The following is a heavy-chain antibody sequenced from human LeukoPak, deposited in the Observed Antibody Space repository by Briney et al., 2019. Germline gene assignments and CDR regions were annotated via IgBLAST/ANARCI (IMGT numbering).Heavy chain of an antibody. V-gene: IGHV1-69*06. D-gene: IGHD2-2*01. CDR3: ARNHRPKDIVVVPAAFDY. Sequence: SVKVSCKASGGTFSSYAISWVRQAPGQGLEWMGGIIPIFGTANYAQKFQGRATITADKSTSTAYMELSSLRSEDTAVYYCARNHRPKDIVVVPAAFDYWGQGTLVTVSS. CDR2: IIPIFGTA. J-gene: IGHJ4*02. CDR1: GGTFSSYA.